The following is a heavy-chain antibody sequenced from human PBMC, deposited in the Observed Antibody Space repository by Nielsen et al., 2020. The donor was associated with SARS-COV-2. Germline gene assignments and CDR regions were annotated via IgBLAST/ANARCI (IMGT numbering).Heavy chain of an antibody. V-gene: IGHV3-74*01. D-gene: IGHD2-15*01. Sequence: GESLKISCVASGFTFSSHWMHWVRQVPGKGLLWLSRINNDGSSTSYADSVKGRFTISRDNAKNTLWLEMNNLRVDDTAVYYCVGDTGGRWGELWGQGTLVTVSS. CDR2: INNDGSST. CDR1: GFTFSSHW. J-gene: IGHJ4*02. CDR3: VGDTGGRWGEL.